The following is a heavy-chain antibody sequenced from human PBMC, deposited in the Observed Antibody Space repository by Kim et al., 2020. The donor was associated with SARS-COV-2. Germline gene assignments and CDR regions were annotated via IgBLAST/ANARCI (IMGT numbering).Heavy chain of an antibody. CDR1: GYTFTSYA. Sequence: ASVKVSCKASGYTFTSYAMNWVRQAPGQGLEWMGWINTNTGNPTYAQGFTGRVVFSLDTSVSTAYLEISSLKAEDTAVYYCARDWHSSGWYYFDYWGQGTLVTVSS. J-gene: IGHJ4*02. D-gene: IGHD6-19*01. CDR3: ARDWHSSGWYYFDY. CDR2: INTNTGNP. V-gene: IGHV7-4-1*02.